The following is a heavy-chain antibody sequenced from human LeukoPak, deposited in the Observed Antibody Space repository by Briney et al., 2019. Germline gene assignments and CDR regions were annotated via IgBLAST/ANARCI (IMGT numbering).Heavy chain of an antibody. V-gene: IGHV1-2*02. CDR1: GYTFTDYY. CDR3: ARDMDSGPDFFDY. Sequence: GASVKVSCKASGYTFTDYYMHWVRQAPVQGLEWMGWINPHSGGTDHAQKFQGRVTMTRDTSISTAYMELSRLRSDDTAVYYCARDMDSGPDFFDYWGLGTLVTVSS. CDR2: INPHSGGT. D-gene: IGHD1-26*01. J-gene: IGHJ4*02.